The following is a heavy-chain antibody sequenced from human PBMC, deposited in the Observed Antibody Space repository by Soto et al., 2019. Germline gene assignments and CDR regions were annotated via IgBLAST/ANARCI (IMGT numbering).Heavy chain of an antibody. V-gene: IGHV3-13*01. Sequence: GGSLRLSCAASGFSFSSYDMNWVRQATGKGLEWVPAIGTGGATYYAGSVKGRFTISRENAKNSVYLQMNSLRVEDTAVYYCAREKIEYSNGYDAFDIWGQGTMVTVSS. CDR3: AREKIEYSNGYDAFDI. CDR2: IGTGGAT. CDR1: GFSFSSYD. J-gene: IGHJ3*02. D-gene: IGHD5-18*01.